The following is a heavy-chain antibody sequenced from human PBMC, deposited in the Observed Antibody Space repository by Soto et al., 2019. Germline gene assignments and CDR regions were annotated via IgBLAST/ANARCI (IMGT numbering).Heavy chain of an antibody. CDR2: MNPNSGNT. J-gene: IGHJ5*02. CDR1: GYTFTSYD. D-gene: IGHD2-15*01. V-gene: IGHV1-8*01. CDR3: AREVGCSGGSCYSGYNWFDP. Sequence: QVQLVQSGAEVKKPGASVKVSCKASGYTFTSYDINWVRQATGQGLEWMGWMNPNSGNTGYAQKFQGRVTMTRNTSISTAYRELSSLRSEDTAVYYCAREVGCSGGSCYSGYNWFDPWGQGTLVTVSS.